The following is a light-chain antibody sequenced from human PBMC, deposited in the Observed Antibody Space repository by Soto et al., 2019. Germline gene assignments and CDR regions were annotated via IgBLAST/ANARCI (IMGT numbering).Light chain of an antibody. CDR1: QNIISY. V-gene: IGKV1-39*01. CDR3: QQSYNTPPIT. CDR2: AAS. Sequence: DIQITQSPSSLSSSVAERVTITCRSSQNIISYLNWYQQKPGKAPKLLIYAASRLQSGVPSRFSGSGSGTDFTLTISSLQPEDFATYFCQQSYNTPPITFGQGTRLENK. J-gene: IGKJ5*01.